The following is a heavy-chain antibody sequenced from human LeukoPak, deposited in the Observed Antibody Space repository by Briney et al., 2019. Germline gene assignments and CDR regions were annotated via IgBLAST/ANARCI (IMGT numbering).Heavy chain of an antibody. CDR1: GFSLEDYA. V-gene: IGHV3-9*01. D-gene: IGHD3-9*01. Sequence: PGRSLRLSCVGSGFSLEDYAMHWVRQVPGKGLEWVSSISWDSGSQAYTDSVKGRFTISRDNDKNSLYLQMNSLRPDDTAFYYCIKDMGFDLLKDAFHIWGQGTLVTVSS. CDR2: ISWDSGSQ. J-gene: IGHJ3*02. CDR3: IKDMGFDLLKDAFHI.